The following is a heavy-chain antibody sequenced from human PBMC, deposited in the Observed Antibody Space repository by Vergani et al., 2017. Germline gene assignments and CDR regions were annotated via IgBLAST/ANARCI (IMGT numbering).Heavy chain of an antibody. CDR1: GFTFTSSA. CDR3: AAVMVAATRGIDY. D-gene: IGHD2-15*01. J-gene: IGHJ4*02. V-gene: IGHV1-58*01. CDR2: IVVGSGNT. Sequence: QMQLVQSGPEVKKPGTSVKVSCKASGFTFTSSAVQWVRQARGQCLEWIGWIVVGSGNTNYAQKFQERVTITRDMSTSTAYMELSSLRSEDTAVYYCAAVMVAATRGIDYWGQGTLVTVSS.